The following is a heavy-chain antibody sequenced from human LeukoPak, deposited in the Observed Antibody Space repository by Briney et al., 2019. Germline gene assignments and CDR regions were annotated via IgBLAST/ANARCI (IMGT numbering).Heavy chain of an antibody. CDR2: IYSAGNT. Sequence: PGGSLRLSCAASAFTVSGNYMSWVRQAPGEGLEWVSAIYSAGNTYYADSVKGRFTISRDNSKNTLYLQMNSLRAEDTAVYYCASSYCGGTLCYDHYWGHGTLVTVSS. CDR1: AFTVSGNY. CDR3: ASSYCGGTLCYDHY. V-gene: IGHV3-53*01. J-gene: IGHJ4*01. D-gene: IGHD2-21*01.